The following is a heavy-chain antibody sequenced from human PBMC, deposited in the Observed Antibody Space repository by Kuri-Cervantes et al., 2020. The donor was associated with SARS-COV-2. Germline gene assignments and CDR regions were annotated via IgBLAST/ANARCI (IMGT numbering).Heavy chain of an antibody. D-gene: IGHD6-19*01. V-gene: IGHV1-46*01. J-gene: IGHJ6*03. CDR1: GYSFSDHY. CDR3: ARTYSSGWYYYYYMDV. CDR2: INPSGGST. Sequence: ASVKVSCKAFGYSFSDHYMYWVRQAPGQGLEWMGIINPSGGSTSYAQKFQGRVTMTRDTSTSTVYMELSSLRSEDTAVYYCARTYSSGWYYYYYMDVWGKGTTVTVSS.